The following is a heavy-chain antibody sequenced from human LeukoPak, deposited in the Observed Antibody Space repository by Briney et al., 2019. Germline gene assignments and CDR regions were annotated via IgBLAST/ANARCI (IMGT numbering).Heavy chain of an antibody. V-gene: IGHV3-30*02. CDR2: IRYDGSNK. D-gene: IGHD1-26*01. Sequence: PGGSLRLSCAASGFTFSSYGMHWVRQAPGKGLEWVAFIRYDGSNKYYADSVKGRFTISRDNSKNTLYLQMNSLRAEDTAVYYCAKNGVGSTWGNYFHYWGQGTLVTVSS. J-gene: IGHJ4*02. CDR1: GFTFSSYG. CDR3: AKNGVGSTWGNYFHY.